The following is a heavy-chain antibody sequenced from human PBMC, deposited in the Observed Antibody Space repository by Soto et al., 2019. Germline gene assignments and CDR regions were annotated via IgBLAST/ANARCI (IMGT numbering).Heavy chain of an antibody. Sequence: SETLSLTCAVSSGSISSSNWWSWVRQPPGKGLEWIGEIYHSGSTNYNPSLKSRVTISVDKSKNQFSLKLSSVTAADTAVYYCARDPITMVRGVIDYWGQATLVTVSS. D-gene: IGHD3-10*01. J-gene: IGHJ4*02. CDR2: IYHSGST. CDR1: SGSISSSNW. V-gene: IGHV4-4*02. CDR3: ARDPITMVRGVIDY.